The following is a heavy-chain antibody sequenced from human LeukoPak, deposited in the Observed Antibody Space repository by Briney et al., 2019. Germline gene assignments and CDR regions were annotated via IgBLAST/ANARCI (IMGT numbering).Heavy chain of an antibody. CDR2: INHSRST. Sequence: SETLSLTCAVYGGSFSGYYWSWIRQPPGKGLEWIGEINHSRSTNYNPSLKSRITISVDTSKNQFSLKLSSVTAADTAVYYCARAVRGYSGSKYYFDYWGQGTLVTVSS. CDR1: GGSFSGYY. V-gene: IGHV4-34*01. D-gene: IGHD5-12*01. J-gene: IGHJ4*02. CDR3: ARAVRGYSGSKYYFDY.